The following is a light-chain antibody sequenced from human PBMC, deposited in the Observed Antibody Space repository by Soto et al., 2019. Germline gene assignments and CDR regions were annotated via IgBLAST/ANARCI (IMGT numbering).Light chain of an antibody. J-gene: IGKJ1*01. CDR2: KAS. CDR1: QGISSY. V-gene: IGKV1-8*01. Sequence: AIRMTQSPSSFSASTGDRVTITCRASQGISSYLAWYQQKPGKAPSLLIYKASTLESGVPLRFSGSGSGTEFTLTISNLQPDDFATFYCHQYDRFPHTFGQGTKVDIK. CDR3: HQYDRFPHT.